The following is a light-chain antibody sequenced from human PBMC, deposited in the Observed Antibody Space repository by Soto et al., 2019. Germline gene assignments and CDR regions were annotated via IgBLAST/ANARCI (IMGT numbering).Light chain of an antibody. CDR3: QTWGTGIQV. J-gene: IGLJ2*01. CDR2: LNSDGSH. CDR1: SGHSSYA. V-gene: IGLV4-69*01. Sequence: QPVLTQSPFASASRGASVKLTCTLSSGHSSYAIAWHQQHPEKGPRYLMKLNSDGSHSKGDGIPDRFSGSSSGAERYLTISSLQSEDEADYYCQTWGTGIQVFGGGTKLTAL.